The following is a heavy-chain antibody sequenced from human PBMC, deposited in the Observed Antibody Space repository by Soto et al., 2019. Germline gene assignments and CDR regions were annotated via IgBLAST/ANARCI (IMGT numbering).Heavy chain of an antibody. V-gene: IGHV4-30-4*01. D-gene: IGHD5-12*01. Sequence: QVQLQESGPGLVKASQTLSLTSTLSGGSVSSAEHYWSWIRQPPGKGLEWIGCTYYSGGSYYNASLQRRVSISVDTSQNQFSLKLTSVTAADRAVYYCARLSGYDPAGAADKWGPGILVSVSS. CDR2: TYYSGGS. CDR1: GGSVSSAEHY. CDR3: ARLSGYDPAGAADK. J-gene: IGHJ4*02.